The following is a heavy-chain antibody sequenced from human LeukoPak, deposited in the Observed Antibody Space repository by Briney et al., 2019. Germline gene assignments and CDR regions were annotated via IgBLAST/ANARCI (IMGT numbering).Heavy chain of an antibody. Sequence: SGGSLRLSCAASGFTVSSDYMSWVRQAPGKGLEWVSVIYSSSITSYADSVKGRFTISRHNSKNTLYLQMNSLRADDTAVYYCARGRGAANDAFDIWGQGTMVTVSS. CDR3: ARGRGAANDAFDI. CDR1: GFTVSSDY. V-gene: IGHV3-53*04. D-gene: IGHD3-10*01. J-gene: IGHJ3*02. CDR2: IYSSSIT.